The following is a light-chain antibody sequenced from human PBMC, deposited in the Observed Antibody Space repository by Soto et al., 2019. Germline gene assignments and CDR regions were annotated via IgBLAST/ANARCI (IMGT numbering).Light chain of an antibody. CDR3: QQHSHWPPWT. CDR1: QNVRTF. Sequence: EVDLTQSPATLSLSPRERATLSCRASQNVRTFLDWYQQKPGQAPRLLIYGACNRATGIPARFSGSGSGTDFTLTISSLEPEEFAVYYCQQHSHWPPWTFGQGTKVDIK. V-gene: IGKV3-11*01. CDR2: GAC. J-gene: IGKJ1*01.